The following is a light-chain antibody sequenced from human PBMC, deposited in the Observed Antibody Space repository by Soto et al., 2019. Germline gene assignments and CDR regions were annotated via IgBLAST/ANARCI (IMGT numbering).Light chain of an antibody. Sequence: DVVMTQSPLSLPVTLGQPASISCRSSQSLVYRDGNTYLNWFQQRPGQSPRRLIYKISNRDSGVPPRFSGSGSGTDFTLKIARVEAEDVGVYYCMQGTHWPWTFGQGTKVEIK. CDR3: MQGTHWPWT. CDR1: QSLVYRDGNTY. CDR2: KIS. V-gene: IGKV2-30*01. J-gene: IGKJ1*01.